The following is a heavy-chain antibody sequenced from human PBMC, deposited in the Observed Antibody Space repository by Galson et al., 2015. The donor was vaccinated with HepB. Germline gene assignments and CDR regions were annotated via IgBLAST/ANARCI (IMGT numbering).Heavy chain of an antibody. Sequence: SLRLSCAASGFTFSSYDMTWVRQAPGKGLEWVSFISSSGDNTYYADSVKGRLTISRDNSKSTLHLQMNSLRAEDTAIYYCAKRSNNLNDRSLDYWGQGTLVTVSS. V-gene: IGHV3-23*01. CDR1: GFTFSSYD. J-gene: IGHJ4*02. CDR3: AKRSNNLNDRSLDY. CDR2: ISSSGDNT. D-gene: IGHD1-20*01.